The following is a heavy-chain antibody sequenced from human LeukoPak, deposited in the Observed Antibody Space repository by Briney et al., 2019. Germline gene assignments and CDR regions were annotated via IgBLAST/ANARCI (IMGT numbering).Heavy chain of an antibody. CDR1: GGSISSYY. V-gene: IGHV4-59*01. CDR2: IYYTGST. D-gene: IGHD3-9*01. Sequence: SETLSLTCTVSGGSISSYYWSWTRQPPGKGLEWIGYIYYTGSTNYNPSLKSRVTISVDTSKNQFSLKLSSVTAADTAVYYCARAPTALSYHILTGAHFDYWGPGTLVTVSS. CDR3: ARAPTALSYHILTGAHFDY. J-gene: IGHJ4*02.